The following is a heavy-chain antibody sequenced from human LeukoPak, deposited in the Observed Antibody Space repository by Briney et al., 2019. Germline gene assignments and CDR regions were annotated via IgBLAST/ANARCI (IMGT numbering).Heavy chain of an antibody. Sequence: GGSPKLSCAASGFTFSGSPIHWVRQASGKGLEWVGHIRSKADKYATTYAASLRGRFTISRDDSENTAYLQMNSLRAEDTAVYYCTKDWNYAVDPWGQGTQVTVSS. CDR3: TKDWNYAVDP. D-gene: IGHD1-7*01. CDR1: GFTFSGSP. CDR2: IRSKADKYAT. V-gene: IGHV3-73*01. J-gene: IGHJ5*02.